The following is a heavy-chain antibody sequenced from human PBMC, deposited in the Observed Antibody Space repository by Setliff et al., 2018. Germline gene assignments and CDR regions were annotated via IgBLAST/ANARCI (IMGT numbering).Heavy chain of an antibody. J-gene: IGHJ3*02. D-gene: IGHD3-22*01. CDR1: GYTFTSYY. V-gene: IGHV1-46*01. Sequence: ASVKVSCKASGYTFTSYYMHWVRQAPGQGLEWMGIINPSGGSTSYAQTFQGRVTMTRDTSTSTVYMELSSLRSEDTAVYYCARAPYYYDSSGYYRDDAFDIWGQGTMVTVSS. CDR2: INPSGGST. CDR3: ARAPYYYDSSGYYRDDAFDI.